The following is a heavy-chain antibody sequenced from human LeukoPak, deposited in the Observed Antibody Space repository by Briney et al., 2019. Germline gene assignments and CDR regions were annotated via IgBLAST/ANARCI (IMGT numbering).Heavy chain of an antibody. CDR1: GGSISGYY. CDR2: IYANGGT. D-gene: IGHD1-26*01. V-gene: IGHV4-4*07. Sequence: PSETLSLTCTVSGGSISGYYWNWIRQSAGKGLEWIGRIYANGGTNYNPSLKGRLTISVDTSKNQFSLKLRSVTAADTAVYYCASHSGSYYDFDYWGQGTLVTVSS. CDR3: ASHSGSYYDFDY. J-gene: IGHJ4*02.